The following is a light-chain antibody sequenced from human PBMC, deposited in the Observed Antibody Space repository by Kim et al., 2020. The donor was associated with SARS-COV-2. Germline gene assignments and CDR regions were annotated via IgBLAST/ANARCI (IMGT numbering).Light chain of an antibody. J-gene: IGLJ1*01. Sequence: YPGQTAISTCAGNNLAYKDPSWYHRKPGRSPLRVIFKDTKRPTGIPERFSGSNAGNTATLTISGTQAMDEADYYCQAWDSSTNVFGTGTKVTVL. V-gene: IGLV3-1*01. CDR2: KDT. CDR3: QAWDSSTNV. CDR1: NLAYKD.